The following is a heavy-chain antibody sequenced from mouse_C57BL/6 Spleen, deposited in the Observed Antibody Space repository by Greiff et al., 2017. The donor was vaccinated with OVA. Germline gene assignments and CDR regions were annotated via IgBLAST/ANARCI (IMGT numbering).Heavy chain of an antibody. J-gene: IGHJ3*01. D-gene: IGHD3-2*02. CDR3: TTPASSGSVAY. CDR1: GFNIKDDY. Sequence: EVQWVESGAELVRPGASVKLSCTASGFNIKDDYMHWVKQRPEQGLEWIGWIDPENGDTEYASKFQGKATITADTSSNTAYLQLSSLTSEDTAVYYCTTPASSGSVAYWGQGTLVTVSA. CDR2: IDPENGDT. V-gene: IGHV14-4*01.